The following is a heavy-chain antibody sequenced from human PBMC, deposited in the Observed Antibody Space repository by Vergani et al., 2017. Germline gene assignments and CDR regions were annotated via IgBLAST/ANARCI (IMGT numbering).Heavy chain of an antibody. J-gene: IGHJ2*01. V-gene: IGHV1-69*14. D-gene: IGHD6-13*01. CDR1: GGTFSSYA. Sequence: QVQLVQSGAEVKKPGSSVKVSCKASGGTFSSYAISWVRQAPGQGLEWMGRLIPIFGTANYAQKFQGRVTITADKSTSTAYMELSSLRSEDTAVYYCATSLNSSSWYGWYFDLWGRGTLVTVSS. CDR3: ATSLNSSSWYGWYFDL. CDR2: LIPIFGTA.